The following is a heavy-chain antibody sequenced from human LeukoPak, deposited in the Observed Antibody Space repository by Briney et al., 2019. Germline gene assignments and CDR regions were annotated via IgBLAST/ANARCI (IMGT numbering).Heavy chain of an antibody. CDR2: ISSSSSYI. Sequence: GGSLRLSCAASGFTFSSYSMNWVRQAPGKGLEWVSSISSSSSYIYYADSLKGRFTISRDNAKNSLYLQMNSLRAEDTAVYYCARGGWEQLLFDFDYWGQGTLVTVSS. D-gene: IGHD2-2*01. J-gene: IGHJ4*02. V-gene: IGHV3-21*01. CDR3: ARGGWEQLLFDFDY. CDR1: GFTFSSYS.